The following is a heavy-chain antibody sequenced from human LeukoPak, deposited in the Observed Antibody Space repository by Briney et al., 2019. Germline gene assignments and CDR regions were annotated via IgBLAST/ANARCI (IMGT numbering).Heavy chain of an antibody. D-gene: IGHD6-19*01. Sequence: GASVKVSCKASGYTFTGYYMHWVRQAPGQGLEWMGWINPNSGGTNYAQKFQGRVTMTRDTSISTAYMELSRLRSDDTAVYYCARATRAVAGPKNYWGQGTLVTVSS. CDR1: GYTFTGYY. V-gene: IGHV1-2*02. J-gene: IGHJ4*02. CDR2: INPNSGGT. CDR3: ARATRAVAGPKNY.